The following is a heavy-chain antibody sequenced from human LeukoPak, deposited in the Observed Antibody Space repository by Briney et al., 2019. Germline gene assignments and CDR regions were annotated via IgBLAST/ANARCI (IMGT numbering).Heavy chain of an antibody. CDR2: IYYSGSN. CDR1: GDAISNGGYF. CDR3: ARGSPNDYGDHGTFDY. D-gene: IGHD4/OR15-4a*01. J-gene: IGHJ4*02. Sequence: SQTLSLTCTVSGDAISNGGYFWSWIRQHPGVGLEWIGFIYYSGSNYYNPSLKSLVMISVDTSKNQFSLKLNSMTAADTAVYYCARGSPNDYGDHGTFDYWGQGTLVTVSS. V-gene: IGHV4-31*01.